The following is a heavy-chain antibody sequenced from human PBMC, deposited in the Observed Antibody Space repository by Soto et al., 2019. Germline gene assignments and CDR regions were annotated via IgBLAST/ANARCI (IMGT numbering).Heavy chain of an antibody. CDR2: ISSGSSYI. J-gene: IGHJ4*02. CDR3: ASCWAVDY. V-gene: IGHV3-21*01. CDR1: AFTFSTYS. D-gene: IGHD6-19*01. Sequence: EVQLVESGGGLVKPGGSLRLSCAASAFTFSTYSMHWVRQAPGKGLEWVSAISSGSSYIYYADFVKGRFIMSKDNAKNAMYLQMKSLSAAETAVYYCASCWAVDYWGQGTLVTVSS.